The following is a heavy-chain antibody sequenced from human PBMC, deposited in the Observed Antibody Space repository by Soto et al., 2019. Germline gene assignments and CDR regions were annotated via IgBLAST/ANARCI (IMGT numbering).Heavy chain of an antibody. CDR3: VKRYTGSYYDYYYGMDV. CDR2: ISSNGGST. J-gene: IGHJ6*02. V-gene: IGHV3-64D*08. Sequence: GSLRLSCSASGFTFSNYAMYWVRQAPGKGLEYISGISSNGGSTYYTDSVKGRFPISRDNSKNTLYLQMSSLRAEDTAVYYCVKRYTGSYYDYYYGMDVWGQGTTVTVSS. CDR1: GFTFSNYA. D-gene: IGHD1-26*01.